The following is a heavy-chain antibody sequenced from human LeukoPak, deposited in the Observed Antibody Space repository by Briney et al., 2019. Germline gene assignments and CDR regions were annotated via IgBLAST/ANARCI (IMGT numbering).Heavy chain of an antibody. CDR1: GYPISRGYY. CDR3: AREDSSGYPDY. D-gene: IGHD3-22*01. CDR2: IYHSRSI. Sequence: SETLSLTCNVSGYPISRGYYWGWIRQPPGKGLEWMGCIYHSRSIYYNPSLKGRVTMSLETSKNQFSLKLSSVTAADTAVYYCAREDSSGYPDYWGQGTLVTVSS. J-gene: IGHJ4*02. V-gene: IGHV4-38-2*02.